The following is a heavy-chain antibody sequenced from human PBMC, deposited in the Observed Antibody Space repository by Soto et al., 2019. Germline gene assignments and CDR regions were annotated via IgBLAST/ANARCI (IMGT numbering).Heavy chain of an antibody. CDR1: GNTLSGLP. D-gene: IGHD3-3*01. J-gene: IGHJ4*02. V-gene: IGHV1-24*01. CDR2: LDYEEGER. CDR3: AAGVNTFDY. Sequence: AAVKVSCKVSGNTLSGLPMHWVRQAPGKGLEWMGSLDYEEGERNFTHRFQGRVTVTEDKSTDTAYMELSSLKSEDTAVYYCAAGVNTFDYWGQGNLVTVSS.